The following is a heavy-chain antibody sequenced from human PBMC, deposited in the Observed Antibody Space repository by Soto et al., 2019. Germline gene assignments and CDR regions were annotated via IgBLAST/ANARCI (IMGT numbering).Heavy chain of an antibody. CDR2: IIPIFGTA. V-gene: IGHV1-69*13. D-gene: IGHD3-9*01. Sequence: SVKVSCKASGGTFSSYAISWVRQAPGQGLEWMGGIIPIFGTANYAQKFQGRVTITADESTSTAYMELSSLRSEDTAVYYCARVSYYDILTGYFSYYYYYGMDVWGQGTTVTVSS. CDR1: GGTFSSYA. J-gene: IGHJ6*02. CDR3: ARVSYYDILTGYFSYYYYYGMDV.